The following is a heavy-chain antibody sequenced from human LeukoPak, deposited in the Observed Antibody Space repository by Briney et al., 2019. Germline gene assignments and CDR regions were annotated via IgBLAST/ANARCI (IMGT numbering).Heavy chain of an antibody. V-gene: IGHV1-2*02. D-gene: IGHD4-11*01. CDR1: GYTFNGFY. J-gene: IGHJ4*02. Sequence: ASVKVSCKASGYTFNGFYLHWVRQAPGQGLEWMGWINPNSGGTNYAQKFQGRVTMTRDTSISTAYMELRRLRSDDTAVYYCASWMATVTTPDYWGQGTLVTVSS. CDR2: INPNSGGT. CDR3: ASWMATVTTPDY.